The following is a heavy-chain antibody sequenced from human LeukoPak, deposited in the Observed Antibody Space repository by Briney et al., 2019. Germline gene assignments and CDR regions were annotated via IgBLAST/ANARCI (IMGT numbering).Heavy chain of an antibody. Sequence: PGGSLRLSCAASGFTFSSYAMSWVRQAPGKGLEWVSVLSGSAGTTYYADSVKGRFTISRDNSKNTLSLQMSTLRAEDTAIYYCTKTPNYDFWSGYSYFFDYWGQGTLVTVSS. CDR2: LSGSAGTT. V-gene: IGHV3-23*01. CDR3: TKTPNYDFWSGYSYFFDY. CDR1: GFTFSSYA. D-gene: IGHD3-3*01. J-gene: IGHJ4*02.